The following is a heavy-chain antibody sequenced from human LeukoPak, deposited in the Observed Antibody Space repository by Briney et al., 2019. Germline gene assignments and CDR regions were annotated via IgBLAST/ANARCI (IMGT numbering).Heavy chain of an antibody. V-gene: IGHV1-18*01. Sequence: ASVKVSCKASGYTFTSYGISWVRQAPGQGLEWMGWISAYNGNTNYAQKLQGRVTMTTDTSTSTAYMELRCLRSDDTAVYYCARDFSAARVRLLGYWGQGTLVTVSS. J-gene: IGHJ4*02. CDR3: ARDFSAARVRLLGY. CDR1: GYTFTSYG. CDR2: ISAYNGNT. D-gene: IGHD6-6*01.